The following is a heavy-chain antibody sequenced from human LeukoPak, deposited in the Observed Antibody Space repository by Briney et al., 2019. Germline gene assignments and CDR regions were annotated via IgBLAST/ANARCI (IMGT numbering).Heavy chain of an antibody. Sequence: GGSLRLSCAASGFTFKTYTMHWVRQAPGMGLEWVSSISSSSAYIYYADSVKGRFTISRDNAKNSLYLQMNSLRAEDTAVYYCAREMFWSGYFSNLHFDYWGQGALVTVSS. CDR1: GFTFKTYT. D-gene: IGHD3-3*01. CDR2: ISSSSAYI. V-gene: IGHV3-21*01. J-gene: IGHJ4*02. CDR3: AREMFWSGYFSNLHFDY.